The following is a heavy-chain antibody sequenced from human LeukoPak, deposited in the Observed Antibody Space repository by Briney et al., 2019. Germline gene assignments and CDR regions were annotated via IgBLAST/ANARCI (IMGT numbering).Heavy chain of an antibody. CDR3: ARHSDITVADS. CDR2: IFPDDSDT. CDR1: GYSFTSYW. D-gene: IGHD6-19*01. J-gene: IGHJ5*01. V-gene: IGHV5-51*01. Sequence: HGESLKISCKGSGYSFTSYWIAWVRQMPGRVLEWMGIIFPDDSDTRYSPSFQGLITISADKSINTAYLQWSSLKASDTAMYYCARHSDITVADSWGQGTLVTVS.